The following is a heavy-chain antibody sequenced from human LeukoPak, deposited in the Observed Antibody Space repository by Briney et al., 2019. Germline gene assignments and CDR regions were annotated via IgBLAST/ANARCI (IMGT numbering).Heavy chain of an antibody. CDR2: INPTSGDT. J-gene: IGHJ3*02. D-gene: IGHD6-25*01. Sequence: GASVGVSCKASGYTVTSYYVHGVRQAPGQGLEWMGIINPTSGDTNYAQNFQGRVTMTRDMSTSTVYMELSSLRSEDTAVYYCARYGFSSVWQGGWHAFDIWGPGTMVTVSS. CDR3: ARYGFSSVWQGGWHAFDI. V-gene: IGHV1-46*01. CDR1: GYTVTSYY.